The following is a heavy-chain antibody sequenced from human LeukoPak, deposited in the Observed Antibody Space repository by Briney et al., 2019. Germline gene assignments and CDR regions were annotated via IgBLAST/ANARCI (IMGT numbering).Heavy chain of an antibody. V-gene: IGHV4-39*07. D-gene: IGHD1-26*01. CDR3: AARGGATTWFDP. J-gene: IGHJ5*02. Sequence: SETLSLTCTVSGGSITSNNYYWGWIRQPPGKGLEWIGSISYGGSTHYNPSLKSRVTISVDTSKNQFSLKLSSVTAADTAVYYCAARGGATTWFDPWGQGTLVTVSS. CDR2: ISYGGST. CDR1: GGSITSNNYY.